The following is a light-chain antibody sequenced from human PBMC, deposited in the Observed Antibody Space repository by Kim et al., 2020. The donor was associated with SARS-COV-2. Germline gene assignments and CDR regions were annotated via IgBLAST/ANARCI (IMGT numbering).Light chain of an antibody. CDR3: HSYDGTLWV. CDR2: EDK. V-gene: IGLV6-57*01. Sequence: NFMLTQSHSVSGSPGDTITISCTRNIGTIATSYVQWYRQRPGTSPSILIYEDKRRHSGVPDRFSGSIDASSNSASLAISGLETEDEADYYCHSYDGTLWVFGGGTKLTVL. J-gene: IGLJ3*02. CDR1: IGTIATSY.